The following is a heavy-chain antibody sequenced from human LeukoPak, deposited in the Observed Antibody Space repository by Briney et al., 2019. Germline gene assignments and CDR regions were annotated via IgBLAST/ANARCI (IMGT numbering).Heavy chain of an antibody. J-gene: IGHJ6*03. D-gene: IGHD3-10*01. CDR2: ISGSGGST. V-gene: IGHV3-23*01. CDR3: AKGPSSGYYMDV. Sequence: GGSLRLSCAASGFTFSSYAMSWVRQAPGKGLEWVSAISGSGGSTYYADSVKGRFTISRDNSNNTLYLQMNSLRAEDTAVYYCAKGPSSGYYMDVWGKGTTVTVSS. CDR1: GFTFSSYA.